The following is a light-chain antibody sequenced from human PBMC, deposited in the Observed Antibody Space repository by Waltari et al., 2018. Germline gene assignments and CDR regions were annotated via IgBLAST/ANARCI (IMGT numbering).Light chain of an antibody. CDR3: SSYTSSNTLVV. J-gene: IGLJ2*01. CDR2: DVS. V-gene: IGLV2-14*03. Sequence: QSALTQPASVSGSPGQSITISCTGTSSHVGGYNYVSWYQQHPGKAPKLMIYDVSNRPSGVSNRFSGSKSGNTASLTISGLQAEDEADYYCSSYTSSNTLVVFGGGTKLTVL. CDR1: SSHVGGYNY.